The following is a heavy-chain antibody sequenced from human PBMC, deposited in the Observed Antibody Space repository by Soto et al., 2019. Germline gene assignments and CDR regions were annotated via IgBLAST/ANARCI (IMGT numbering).Heavy chain of an antibody. CDR1: GFTFSSYA. D-gene: IGHD6-19*01. CDR3: AKDREVAVARDWFDP. V-gene: IGHV3-23*01. Sequence: PGGSLRLSCAASGFTFSSYAMSWVRQAPGKGLEWVSAISGSGGSTYYADSVKGRFTISRDNSKNTLYLQMNSLRAEDTAVYYCAKDREVAVARDWFDPWGQGTLVTVSS. J-gene: IGHJ5*02. CDR2: ISGSGGST.